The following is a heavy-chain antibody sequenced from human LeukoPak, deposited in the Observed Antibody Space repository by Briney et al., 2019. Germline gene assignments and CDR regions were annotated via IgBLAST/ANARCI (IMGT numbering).Heavy chain of an antibody. V-gene: IGHV3-48*01. CDR3: VRAKGSYFDY. D-gene: IGHD2-15*01. J-gene: IGHJ4*02. Sequence: GGSLRLSCAASGFPLSSYSINWVRQAPGKGLEWVSYISSSGSAIYYVDSVKGRFTVSRDNAKNSLFLQMNSPRAEDTAVYYCVRAKGSYFDYWGQGALVTVSS. CDR2: ISSSGSAI. CDR1: GFPLSSYS.